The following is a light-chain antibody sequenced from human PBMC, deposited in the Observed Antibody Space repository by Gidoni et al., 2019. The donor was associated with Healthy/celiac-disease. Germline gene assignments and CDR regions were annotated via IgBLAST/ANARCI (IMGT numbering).Light chain of an antibody. CDR2: TAS. V-gene: IGKV1-39*01. CDR1: QSISTY. J-gene: IGKJ2*01. Sequence: DIQMTQSPSSLSASVGDRVTITCRASQSISTYLNWYQQKPGKAPKLLIYTASSLHGGVPSRFSGSGSGTDFTLTISRLQPEDFATYYCQQSYSTPRYTFGQXTKLEIK. CDR3: QQSYSTPRYT.